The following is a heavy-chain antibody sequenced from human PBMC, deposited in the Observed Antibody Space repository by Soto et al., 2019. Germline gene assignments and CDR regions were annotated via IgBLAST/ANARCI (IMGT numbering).Heavy chain of an antibody. D-gene: IGHD5-18*01. CDR3: ARDLGGEYSYGSYMDV. Sequence: ASVKVSCKVSGYTLTELSMHWVRQAPGKGLEWMGGFDPEDGETIYAQRFQGRVTITEDTSTDTAYMELSSLKSDDTAVYYCARDLGGEYSYGSYMDVWGKGTTVTVSS. J-gene: IGHJ6*03. V-gene: IGHV1-24*01. CDR2: FDPEDGET. CDR1: GYTLTELS.